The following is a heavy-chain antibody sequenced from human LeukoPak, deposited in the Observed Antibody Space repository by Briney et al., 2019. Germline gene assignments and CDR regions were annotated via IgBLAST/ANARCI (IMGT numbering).Heavy chain of an antibody. D-gene: IGHD1-1*01. CDR1: GGSISSGGYY. CDR2: IYYSGST. J-gene: IGHJ5*02. Sequence: SETLSLTCTVSGGSISSGGYYWSWIRQHPGKGLEWIGYIYYSGSTYYNPSLKSRVTISVDTSKNQFSLKLSSVTAADTAVYYCATDWNLGWFDPWGQGTLVTVSS. CDR3: ATDWNLGWFDP. V-gene: IGHV4-31*03.